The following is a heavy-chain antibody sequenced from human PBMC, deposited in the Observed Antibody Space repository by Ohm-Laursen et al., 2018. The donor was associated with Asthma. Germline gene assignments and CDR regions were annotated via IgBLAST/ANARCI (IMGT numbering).Heavy chain of an antibody. CDR2: ISWNSGSI. V-gene: IGHV3-9*01. Sequence: SLRLSCAASGFTFSSYAMSWVRQAPGKGLEWVSGISWNSGSIGYADSVKGRFTISRDNAKNSLYLQMNSLRAEDTALYYCAKVYWSGYYHYGMDVWGQGTTVTVSS. J-gene: IGHJ6*02. D-gene: IGHD3-3*01. CDR3: AKVYWSGYYHYGMDV. CDR1: GFTFSSYA.